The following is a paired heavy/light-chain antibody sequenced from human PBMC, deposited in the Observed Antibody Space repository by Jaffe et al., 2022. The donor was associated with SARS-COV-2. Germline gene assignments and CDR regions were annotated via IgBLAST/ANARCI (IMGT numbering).Heavy chain of an antibody. CDR3: AKAVNERTVVAPAGDY. CDR2: ISGSGVST. CDR1: GFTFSTYA. J-gene: IGHJ4*02. V-gene: IGHV3-23*01. Sequence: EVQLLESGGGLVQPGGSLRLSCAASGFTFSTYAMSWVRQAPGKGLEWVSAISGSGVSTYYADSVKGRFTISRDNSKNTLHLEMNSLRAEDTAVYYCAKAVNERTVVAPAGDYWGQGTLVTVSS. D-gene: IGHD2-15*01.
Light chain of an antibody. J-gene: IGLJ1*01. Sequence: QSALTQPASLSGSPGQSITISCTGTSSDVGGYNYVSWYQQHPGKAPKLMIYEVSNRPSGVSDRFSGSKSGNTASLTISGLQAEDEADYYCGSYTSSTTGVFGTGTKVTVL. CDR1: SSDVGGYNY. V-gene: IGLV2-14*01. CDR3: GSYTSSTTGV. CDR2: EVS.